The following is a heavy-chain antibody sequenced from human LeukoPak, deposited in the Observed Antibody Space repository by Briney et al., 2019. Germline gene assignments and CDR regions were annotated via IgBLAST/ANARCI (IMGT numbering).Heavy chain of an antibody. Sequence: SETLSLTCTVSGGSIGSSDSFWGWIRQPAGKGLEWIGRIYTSGSTNYNPSLKSRVTMSVDTSKNQFSLKLSSVTAADTAVYYCARCRSGITMVRGVINYYYYMDVWGKGTTVTISS. CDR3: ARCRSGITMVRGVINYYYYMDV. CDR2: IYTSGST. V-gene: IGHV4-61*02. CDR1: GGSIGSSDSF. D-gene: IGHD3-10*01. J-gene: IGHJ6*03.